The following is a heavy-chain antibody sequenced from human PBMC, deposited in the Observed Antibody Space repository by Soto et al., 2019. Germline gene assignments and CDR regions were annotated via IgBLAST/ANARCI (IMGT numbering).Heavy chain of an antibody. V-gene: IGHV6-1*01. Sequence: SQTLSLTCAISGDSVSSNSVAWTWIRQSPSRGLEWLGRTYYRSKWYNEYAPSVKSRLTINPDTSKNQFSLQLNSVTPEDTAVHYCARGQEYQPPIDYWGQGTLVTVSS. CDR1: GDSVSSNSVA. CDR2: TYYRSKWYN. CDR3: ARGQEYQPPIDY. J-gene: IGHJ4*02. D-gene: IGHD2-2*01.